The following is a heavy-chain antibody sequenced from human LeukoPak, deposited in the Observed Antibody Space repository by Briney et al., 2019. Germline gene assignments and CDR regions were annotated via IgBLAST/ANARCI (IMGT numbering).Heavy chain of an antibody. CDR3: ARERLFSSSWYRNNWFDP. CDR1: GGSISSYY. J-gene: IGHJ5*02. V-gene: IGHV4-59*01. Sequence: PSETLSLTCTVSGGSISSYYWSWIRQPPGKGLEWIGYIHYSGSTNYNPSLKSRVTISVDTSKNQFSLKLSSVTAADTAVYYCARERLFSSSWYRNNWFDPWGQGTLVTVSS. D-gene: IGHD6-13*01. CDR2: IHYSGST.